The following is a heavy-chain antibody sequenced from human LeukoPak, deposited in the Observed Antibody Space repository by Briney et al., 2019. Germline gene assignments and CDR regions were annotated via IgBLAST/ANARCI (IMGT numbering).Heavy chain of an antibody. J-gene: IGHJ4*02. V-gene: IGHV4-34*01. Sequence: SETLSLTCAVYGGSFSGYYWSWIRQPPGKGLEWIGEINHSGSTNYNPSLKSRVTMSVDTSKNQFSLKLSSVTAADTAVYYCASGITMIVVVRSYPFDYWGQGTLVTVSS. D-gene: IGHD3-22*01. CDR2: INHSGST. CDR3: ASGITMIVVVRSYPFDY. CDR1: GGSFSGYY.